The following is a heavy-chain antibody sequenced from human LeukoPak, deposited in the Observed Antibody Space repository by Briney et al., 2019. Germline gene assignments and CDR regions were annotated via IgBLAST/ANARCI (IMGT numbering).Heavy chain of an antibody. V-gene: IGHV3-30*18. CDR3: AKEGAGFQNGMDV. CDR1: GFTFSSYG. CDR2: ISYDGSNK. J-gene: IGHJ6*02. Sequence: GRSLRLPCAASGFTFSSYGMHWVRQAPGKELEWVAVISYDGSNKYYADSVKGRFTISRDNSKNTLYLQMNSLRAEDTAVYYCAKEGAGFQNGMDVRGQGTTVTVSS. D-gene: IGHD2/OR15-2a*01.